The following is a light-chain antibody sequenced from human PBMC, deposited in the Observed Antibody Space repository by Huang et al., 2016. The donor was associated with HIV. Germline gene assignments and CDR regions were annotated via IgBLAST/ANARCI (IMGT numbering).Light chain of an antibody. CDR1: QSVSSY. CDR2: DAS. V-gene: IGKV3-11*01. CDR3: QQRSNWPSLFT. J-gene: IGKJ3*01. Sequence: EIVLTQSPATLSLSPGERATLSCRASQSVSSYLAWYQQKLGQAPRLLIYDASNRATGIPARFSGSGSGTDFTLTISSLEPEDFAVYYCQQRSNWPSLFTFGPGTKVDIK.